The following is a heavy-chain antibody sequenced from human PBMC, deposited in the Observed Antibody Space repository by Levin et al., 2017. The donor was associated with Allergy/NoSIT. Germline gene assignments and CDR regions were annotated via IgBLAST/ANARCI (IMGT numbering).Heavy chain of an antibody. CDR2: ISYSGST. D-gene: IGHD2-21*02. J-gene: IGHJ6*02. Sequence: PGGSLRLSCTVSGGSISSYYWSWIRQPPGKGLEWIGHISYSGSTKYNPSLKSRVTISVDTSKNQFSLKMSSVTATDTAVYYCARDRVVVTTDVYYYGMHVWGQGTTVTVSS. CDR3: ARDRVVVTTDVYYYGMHV. CDR1: GGSISSYY. V-gene: IGHV4-59*01.